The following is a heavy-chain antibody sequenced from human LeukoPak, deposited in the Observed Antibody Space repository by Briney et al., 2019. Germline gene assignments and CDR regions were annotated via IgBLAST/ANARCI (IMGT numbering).Heavy chain of an antibody. V-gene: IGHV1-69*01. Sequence: SVKVSCKASGGTFSSYAISWVRQAPGQGLEWMGGIIPIFGTAYYAQKFQGRVTITADESTSTAYMELSSLRSEDTAVYYCASGPSRCSSTSCYARLGYFQHWGQGTLVTVSS. D-gene: IGHD2-2*01. CDR3: ASGPSRCSSTSCYARLGYFQH. CDR1: GGTFSSYA. CDR2: IIPIFGTA. J-gene: IGHJ1*01.